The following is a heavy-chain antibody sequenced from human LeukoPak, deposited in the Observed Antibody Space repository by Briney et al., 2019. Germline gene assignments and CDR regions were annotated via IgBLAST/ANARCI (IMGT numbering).Heavy chain of an antibody. Sequence: SETLSLTCTVSGGSISSHYWSWIRQPAGKGLEWIGRIYTSGSTNYNPSLKSRVTMSVDTSKNQFSLKLTSVAVADTAVYYCARGISDYVFDYWGQGTLVTVSS. CDR3: ARGISDYVFDY. CDR2: IYTSGST. J-gene: IGHJ4*02. CDR1: GGSISSHY. V-gene: IGHV4-4*07. D-gene: IGHD4-17*01.